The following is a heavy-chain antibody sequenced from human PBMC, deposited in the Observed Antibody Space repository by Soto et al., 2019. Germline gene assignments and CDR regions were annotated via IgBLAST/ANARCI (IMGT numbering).Heavy chain of an antibody. D-gene: IGHD5-18*01. Sequence: SGPTLVNPTHTLTLTCTFSGFSLSTIGVGVGWIRQPPGNTLEGLSLIYWDNDKRYSPSLRTRLTITKDTSQNKVVLTMTNMAPVDTSTYLCELRLGASDIRSTNNYNRWNGCYFDYWGQGAGVTVSS. CDR3: ELRLGASDIRSTNNYNRWNGCYFDY. J-gene: IGHJ4*02. CDR2: IYWDNDK. V-gene: IGHV2-5*02. CDR1: GFSLSTIGVG.